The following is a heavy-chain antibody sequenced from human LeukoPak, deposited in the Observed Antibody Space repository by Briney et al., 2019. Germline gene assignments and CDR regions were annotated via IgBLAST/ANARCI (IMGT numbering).Heavy chain of an antibody. J-gene: IGHJ4*02. CDR1: GFSFSSHG. D-gene: IGHD4-11*01. CDR3: ARGPMTTVTTVDY. Sequence: GSLRLSCAASGFSFSSHGMSWVRQPPGKGLEWIGEINHSGSTNYNPSLKSRVTISVDTSKDQFSLKLSSVTAADTAVYYCARGPMTTVTTVDYWGQGTLVTVSS. V-gene: IGHV4-34*01. CDR2: INHSGST.